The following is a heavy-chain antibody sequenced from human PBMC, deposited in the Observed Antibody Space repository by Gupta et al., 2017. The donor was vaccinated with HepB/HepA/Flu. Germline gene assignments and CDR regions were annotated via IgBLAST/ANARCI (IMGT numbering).Heavy chain of an antibody. Sequence: EVQLLESGGGLVQPGGSLRLSCAASGFTFSNYAMRWVRQAPGKGLEWVSSITSSGSNTYYADAVKGRFTISRDNSKKTLYLQMNSLRGEDTAVYYCARRRGDPIYDMDVWGQGTTVTVSS. CDR3: ARRRGDPIYDMDV. D-gene: IGHD3-10*01. V-gene: IGHV3-23*01. CDR2: ITSSGSNT. J-gene: IGHJ6*02. CDR1: GFTFSNYA.